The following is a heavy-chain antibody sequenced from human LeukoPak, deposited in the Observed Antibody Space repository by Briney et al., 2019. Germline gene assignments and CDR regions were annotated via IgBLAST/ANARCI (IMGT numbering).Heavy chain of an antibody. V-gene: IGHV1-2*02. Sequence: ASVKVSCKTSGYSFTAYYIHWMRQAPGQGLEWMGWINPKSGGTNYAQKFQGRVTMTRDTSNSTAYMDLSSLRSDDTAVYYCAGDGMFYYGTDSYYTGGWFDPWGQGTLVTVSS. D-gene: IGHD3-10*01. J-gene: IGHJ5*02. CDR1: GYSFTAYY. CDR3: AGDGMFYYGTDSYYTGGWFDP. CDR2: INPKSGGT.